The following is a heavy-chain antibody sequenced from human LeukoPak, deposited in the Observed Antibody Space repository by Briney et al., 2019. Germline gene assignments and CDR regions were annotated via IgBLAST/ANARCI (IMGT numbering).Heavy chain of an antibody. V-gene: IGHV3-9*01. D-gene: IGHD3-10*01. CDR1: GFTFDDYA. Sequence: GGSLRLSCAASGFTFDDYAMHWVRQAPGKGLEWVSGISWNSGSITYADSVKGRVTISRDNAKNSLYLQMNSLRAEDTALYYCAKAHYYYGSGSYLDYWGQGTLVTVSS. CDR3: AKAHYYYGSGSYLDY. CDR2: ISWNSGSI. J-gene: IGHJ4*02.